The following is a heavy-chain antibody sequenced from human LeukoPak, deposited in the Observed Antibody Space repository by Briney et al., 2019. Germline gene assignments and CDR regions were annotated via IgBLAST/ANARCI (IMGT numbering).Heavy chain of an antibody. J-gene: IGHJ4*02. CDR2: IDGSGYTT. CDR3: ARGYYYDSSGSVAPFDY. CDR1: GFTFSTYG. Sequence: GGSLRLSCGASGFTFSTYGMTWVRQAPGKGPEWVSGIDGSGYTTKYADSVKGRFTISRDNAKNTLYLQMNSLRAEDTAVYYCARGYYYDSSGSVAPFDYWGQGTLVTVSS. V-gene: IGHV3-23*05. D-gene: IGHD3-22*01.